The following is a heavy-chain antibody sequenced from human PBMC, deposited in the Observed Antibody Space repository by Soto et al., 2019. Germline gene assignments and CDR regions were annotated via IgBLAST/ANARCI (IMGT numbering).Heavy chain of an antibody. CDR1: GFTFSSYG. V-gene: IGHV3-33*01. J-gene: IGHJ6*02. D-gene: IGHD3-16*01. Sequence: QVQLVESGGGVVQPGRSLRLSCAASGFTFSSYGMHWVRQAPGKGLEWVAVIWYDGSNKYYADSVKGRFTISRDNSKNTLYLKMNSLSAEDTAVYYCARGGDAGGYGMDVWGQGTTVTVSS. CDR2: IWYDGSNK. CDR3: ARGGDAGGYGMDV.